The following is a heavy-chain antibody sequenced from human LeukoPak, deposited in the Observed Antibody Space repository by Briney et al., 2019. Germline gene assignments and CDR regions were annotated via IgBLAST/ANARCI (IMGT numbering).Heavy chain of an antibody. CDR1: GGSISSGSYY. CDR2: IYYSGST. V-gene: IGHV4-61*01. D-gene: IGHD4-17*01. J-gene: IGHJ3*02. CDR3: ARHPYGDYRNAFDI. Sequence: PSETLSLTCTVSGGSISSGSYYWSWIRQPPGKGLEWIGYIYYSGSTNYNPSLKSRVTISVDTSKNQFSLKLSSVTAADTAVYYCARHPYGDYRNAFDIWGQGTMVTVSS.